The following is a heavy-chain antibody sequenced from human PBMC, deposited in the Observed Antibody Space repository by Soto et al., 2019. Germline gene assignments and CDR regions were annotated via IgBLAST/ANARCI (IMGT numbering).Heavy chain of an antibody. CDR2: IDPGYPAGRST. D-gene: IGHD1-26*01. CDR1: GYAVTTFF. CDR3: AREAIVAGATTDRDV. J-gene: IGHJ6*03. Sequence: ASVKVSGKASGYAVTTFFMHWVRQAPGQGLEWMGVIDPGYPAGRSTTYAQTFQGRVTMTTDTSTSRVYMELSRLRSDDTAVYYCAREAIVAGATTDRDVRGKGTTVTASS. V-gene: IGHV1-46*01.